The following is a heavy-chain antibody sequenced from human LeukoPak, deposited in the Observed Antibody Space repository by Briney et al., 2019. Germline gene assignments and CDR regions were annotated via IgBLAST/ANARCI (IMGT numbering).Heavy chain of an antibody. J-gene: IGHJ4*02. CDR2: IKQDGSEK. CDR3: AKGGSSSWQYFDY. CDR1: GFTFSSYW. Sequence: GGSLRLSCAASGFTFSSYWMSWVRQAPGKGLEWVANIKQDGSEKYYVDSVKGRFTISRDNAKNSLYLQMNSLRAEDMALYYCAKGGSSSWQYFDYWGQGTLVTVSS. V-gene: IGHV3-7*03. D-gene: IGHD6-13*01.